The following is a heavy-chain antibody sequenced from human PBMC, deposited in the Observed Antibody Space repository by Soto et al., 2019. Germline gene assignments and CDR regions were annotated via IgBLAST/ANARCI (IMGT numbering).Heavy chain of an antibody. CDR3: AKDYVVVVPAAMRAGAYFDS. J-gene: IGHJ4*02. CDR2: ISGSGGST. V-gene: IGHV3-23*01. CDR1: GFTFSSYA. Sequence: EVPLLESGGGLVQPGGSLRLSCAASGFTFSSYAMSWVRQAPGKGLEWVSAISGSGGSTYYADSVKGRFTISRDNSKNTLYMQMNSLRAEDTAVYYCAKDYVVVVPAAMRAGAYFDSWGQGTLVTVSS. D-gene: IGHD2-2*01.